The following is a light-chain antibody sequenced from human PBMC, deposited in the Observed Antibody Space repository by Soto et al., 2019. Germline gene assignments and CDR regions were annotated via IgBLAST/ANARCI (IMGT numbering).Light chain of an antibody. CDR3: QSYDNSLSGPYV. CDR1: SSNIGAGYN. V-gene: IGLV1-40*01. Sequence: QSVLTQPPSVSGAPGQRVTVSCTGSSSNIGAGYNVHWYQQLPGRAPKLLIFGNSNRPSGVPDRFSGSKSGTSASLVITGLQAEDEAEYYCQSYDNSLSGPYVFGTGTKVTVL. J-gene: IGLJ1*01. CDR2: GNS.